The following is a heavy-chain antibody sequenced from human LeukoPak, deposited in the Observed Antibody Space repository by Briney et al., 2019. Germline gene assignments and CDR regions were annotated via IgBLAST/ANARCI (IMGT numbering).Heavy chain of an antibody. D-gene: IGHD1-26*01. J-gene: IGHJ4*02. CDR2: IYTSGST. CDR1: GGSISSYY. V-gene: IGHV4-4*09. CDR3: ARLTRVGATTGFDY. Sequence: SETLSLTCTVSGGSISSYYWSWIRQPPGKGLEWIGYIYTSGSTNYNPSLKSRVTISVDTSKNQFSLKLSSVTAADTAVYYCARLTRVGATTGFDYWGQGTLVTVSS.